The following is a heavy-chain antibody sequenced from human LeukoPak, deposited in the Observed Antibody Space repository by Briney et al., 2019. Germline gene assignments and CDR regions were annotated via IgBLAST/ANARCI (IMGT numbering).Heavy chain of an antibody. CDR2: IYYSGST. J-gene: IGHJ4*02. D-gene: IGHD3-22*01. CDR1: GGSISSSSHY. Sequence: SETLSLTCTVSGGSISSSSHYWGWIRQPPGEGLEWIGNIYYSGSTNYNPSLRSRVTISVDTSKNQFSLKLSSMTAADTAEYYCARRVAGSGYRDYWGQGTLVTVSS. V-gene: IGHV4-39*01. CDR3: ARRVAGSGYRDY.